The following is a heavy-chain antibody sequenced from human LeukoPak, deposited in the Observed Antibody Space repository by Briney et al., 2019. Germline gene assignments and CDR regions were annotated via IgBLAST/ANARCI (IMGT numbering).Heavy chain of an antibody. CDR3: ARGWAAMVKFDY. V-gene: IGHV4-34*01. D-gene: IGHD5-18*01. Sequence: SGPLSLTCSVVGGSFTCYYWSWIRQPPGKGLEWIGEINHSGSTNYNPSLKSRVTISVDTSKNQFSLKLSSVTAADTAVYYCARGWAAMVKFDYWGQGTLVTVSS. J-gene: IGHJ4*02. CDR1: GGSFTCYY. CDR2: INHSGST.